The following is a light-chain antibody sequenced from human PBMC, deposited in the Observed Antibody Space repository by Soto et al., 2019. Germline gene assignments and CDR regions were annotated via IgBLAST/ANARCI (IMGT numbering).Light chain of an antibody. V-gene: IGLV1-40*01. CDR2: GNS. CDR3: QSYDSSLSGSV. J-gene: IGLJ2*01. Sequence: QSVLTQPPSVSGPPGQRVTISCTGSSSNIGAGYDVHWYQQLPGTAPKLLIHGNSNRPSGVADRFSGSKSGTSASLAITGLQAEDEADYYCQSYDSSLSGSVFGGGTKLTVL. CDR1: SSNIGAGYD.